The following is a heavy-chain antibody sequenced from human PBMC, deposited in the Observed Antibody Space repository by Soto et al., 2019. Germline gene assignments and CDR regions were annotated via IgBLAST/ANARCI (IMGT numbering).Heavy chain of an antibody. Sequence: NPSETLSLTCTVSGGSISSSSYYWGWIRQPPGKGLEWIGSIYYSGSTYYNPSLKSRVTISVDTSKNQFSLKLSSVTAADTAVYYCARRNIAVAGYYYYYYYMDVWGKGTTVTVS. CDR3: ARRNIAVAGYYYYYYYMDV. J-gene: IGHJ6*03. CDR1: GGSISSSSYY. CDR2: IYYSGST. D-gene: IGHD6-19*01. V-gene: IGHV4-39*01.